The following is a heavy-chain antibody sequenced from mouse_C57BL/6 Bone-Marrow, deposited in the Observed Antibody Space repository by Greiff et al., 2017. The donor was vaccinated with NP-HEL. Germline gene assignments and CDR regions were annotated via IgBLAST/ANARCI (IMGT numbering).Heavy chain of an antibody. D-gene: IGHD1-1*01. CDR2: ISYDGSN. V-gene: IGHV3-6*01. J-gene: IGHJ1*03. Sequence: DVQLVESGPGLVKPSQSLSLTCSVTGYSITSGYYWNWIRQFPGNKLEWMGYISYDGSNNYNPSLKNRISITRDTSKNQFFLKLNSVTTEDTATYYCARGYYYGSRRGNFDVWGTGTTVTVSS. CDR1: GYSITSGYY. CDR3: ARGYYYGSRRGNFDV.